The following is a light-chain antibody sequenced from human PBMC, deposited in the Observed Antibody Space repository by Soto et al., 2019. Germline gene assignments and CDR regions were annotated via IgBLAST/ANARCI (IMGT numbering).Light chain of an antibody. J-gene: IGKJ1*01. V-gene: IGKV1-5*01. CDR2: DAS. CDR3: QQYYLLST. CDR1: QRIRYW. Sequence: EIQMTQSHATLSVTVGDRVNITCRASQRIRYWLAWYQQKPGKAPKLLIYDASTLESGVPTRFSGSGSGTQFTLTIISLHPDDFATYYCQQYYLLSTFGQGSMV.